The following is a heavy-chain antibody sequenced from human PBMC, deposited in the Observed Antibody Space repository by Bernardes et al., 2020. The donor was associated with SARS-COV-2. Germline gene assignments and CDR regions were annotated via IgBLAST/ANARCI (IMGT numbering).Heavy chain of an antibody. CDR1: GYTFTGYY. CDR3: ARGSGVITFGGVMSVGPAYCLDV. J-gene: IGHJ6*02. Sequence: ASVKVSCKASGYTFTGYYIYWVRQAPGQGLEWMGWINPNSGDTDYAQKFQDRVTMTRDTSIATAYMELSRLRSDDTAVYYCARGSGVITFGGVMSVGPAYCLDVRGRGTTVTVSS. CDR2: INPNSGDT. V-gene: IGHV1-2*02. D-gene: IGHD3-16*01.